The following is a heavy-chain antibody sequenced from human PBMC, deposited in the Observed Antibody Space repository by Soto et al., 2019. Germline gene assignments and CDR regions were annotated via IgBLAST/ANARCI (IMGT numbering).Heavy chain of an antibody. V-gene: IGHV1-8*01. J-gene: IGHJ4*02. Sequence: QVQLVQSGAEVKKPGASVKVSCKASGYTFTSYDINWVRQATGQGLEWMGWMNPNSGNTGYAQKFQGRVTMTRYTSICTASIELSRLRSEATAVYYCAREVVGVVRDWGQGTLVTVSS. CDR1: GYTFTSYD. D-gene: IGHD2-21*01. CDR3: AREVVGVVRD. CDR2: MNPNSGNT.